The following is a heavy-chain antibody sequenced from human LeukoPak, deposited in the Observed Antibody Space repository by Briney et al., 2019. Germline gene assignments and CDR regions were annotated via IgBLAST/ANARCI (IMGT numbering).Heavy chain of an antibody. CDR2: FDPEDGET. V-gene: IGHV1-24*01. Sequence: ASVTVSCKVSGYTLTELSMHWVRQAPGKGLEWMGGFDPEDGETIYAQKFQGRVTMTEDTSTDTAYMELSSPRSEDTAVYYCATDPYYYDSSGYQYWGQGTLVTVSS. CDR3: ATDPYYYDSSGYQY. CDR1: GYTLTELS. J-gene: IGHJ4*02. D-gene: IGHD3-22*01.